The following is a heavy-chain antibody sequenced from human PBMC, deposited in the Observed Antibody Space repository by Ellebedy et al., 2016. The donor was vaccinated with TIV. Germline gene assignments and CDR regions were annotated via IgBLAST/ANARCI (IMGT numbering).Heavy chain of an antibody. CDR2: IYYSGSA. D-gene: IGHD5-24*01. CDR3: ARDPAQQRGRFQP. J-gene: IGHJ5*02. V-gene: IGHV4-39*07. CDR1: AGSISHSDYY. Sequence: MPSETLSLTCTVSAGSISHSDYYWTWIRQRPGKGLEWLGSIYYSGSAYYNPSLKSRVTVSVDTAKNTFSLNLSFVTAADTAVYYCARDPAQQRGRFQPWGQGTLVTVSS.